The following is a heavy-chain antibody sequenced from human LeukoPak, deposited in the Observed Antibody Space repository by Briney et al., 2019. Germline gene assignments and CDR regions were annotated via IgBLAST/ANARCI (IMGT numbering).Heavy chain of an antibody. D-gene: IGHD3-22*01. Sequence: GRSLRLSCAASGFTFSSYGIHWVRQAPGKGLEWVSSISSSGLYIYYADSLKGRFTISRDNAKSSLYLQMNSLRAEDTAVYYCATPRRSTYYYDSTDYYEDCWGQGTLVTVSS. CDR1: GFTFSSYG. V-gene: IGHV3-21*01. J-gene: IGHJ4*02. CDR2: ISSSGLYI. CDR3: ATPRRSTYYYDSTDYYEDC.